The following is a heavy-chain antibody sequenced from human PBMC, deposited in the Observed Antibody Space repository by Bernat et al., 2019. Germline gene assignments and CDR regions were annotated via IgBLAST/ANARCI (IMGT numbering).Heavy chain of an antibody. CDR2: IYYSGST. Sequence: QLQLQESGLGLVKPSETLSLTCTVSGGSISSSSYYWGWIRQPPGKGLEWIGSIYYSGSTYYNPSLKSRVTISVDTSKNQFSLKLSSVTAADTAVYYCARQSKIVVVTYYYYGMDVWGQGTTVTVSS. D-gene: IGHD3-22*01. CDR3: ARQSKIVVVTYYYYGMDV. V-gene: IGHV4-39*01. J-gene: IGHJ6*02. CDR1: GGSISSSSYY.